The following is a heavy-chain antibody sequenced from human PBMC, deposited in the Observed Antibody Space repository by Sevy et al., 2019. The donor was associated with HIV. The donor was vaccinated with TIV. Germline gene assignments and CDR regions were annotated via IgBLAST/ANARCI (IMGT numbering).Heavy chain of an antibody. D-gene: IGHD2-15*01. V-gene: IGHV3-21*01. CDR2: INAISSDI. CDR3: ARDLFSGGNAVYGY. Sequence: GGSLRLSCAASGFTFSSYSMNWVRQAPGKGLEWVSSINAISSDIYYADSVKGRFTISRDNAENSLYLQMNSVRAEDTAVYYCARDLFSGGNAVYGYWGQGTLVTVSS. CDR1: GFTFSSYS. J-gene: IGHJ4*02.